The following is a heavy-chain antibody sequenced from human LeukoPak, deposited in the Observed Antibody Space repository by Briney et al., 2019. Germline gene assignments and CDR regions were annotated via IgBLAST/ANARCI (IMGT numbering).Heavy chain of an antibody. CDR3: TRDIKSSHVSFDY. D-gene: IGHD6-13*01. J-gene: IGHJ4*02. V-gene: IGHV3-48*01. CDR2: ISSSSINI. Sequence: RSGGSLRHSCAASGFTFSSYAMSWVRQAPGKGLEWVSNISSSSINIYYADSVKGRFTISRDNAKNSLYLQMNSLRAEDTAVYYCTRDIKSSHVSFDYWGQGTLVTVSS. CDR1: GFTFSSYA.